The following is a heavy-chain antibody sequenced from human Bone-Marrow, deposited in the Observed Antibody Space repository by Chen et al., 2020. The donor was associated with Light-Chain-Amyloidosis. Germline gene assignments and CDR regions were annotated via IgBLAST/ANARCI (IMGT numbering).Heavy chain of an antibody. J-gene: IGHJ4*02. V-gene: IGHV5-51*01. Sequence: EVQLEQSGPEVKKPGESLKISCKGSGYTFPNYWIGWVRQMPGKGLGWMGVIYPDDSDARYSPSFEGQVTISADKSITTAHLQWRSLKASDTAMYYCARRRDGYNFDYWGQGTLVTVSS. CDR3: ARRRDGYNFDY. CDR2: IYPDDSDA. CDR1: GYTFPNYW. D-gene: IGHD5-12*01.